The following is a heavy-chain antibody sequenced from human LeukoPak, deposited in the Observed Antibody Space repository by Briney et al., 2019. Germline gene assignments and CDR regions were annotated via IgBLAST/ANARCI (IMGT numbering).Heavy chain of an antibody. CDR1: GFTFSSYA. CDR2: ISYDGSNK. CDR3: ARDRYSNYVLPFDY. V-gene: IGHV3-30-3*01. J-gene: IGHJ4*02. D-gene: IGHD4-11*01. Sequence: GGSLRLSCAASGFTFSSYAMHWVRQAPGKGLEWVAVISYDGSNKYYADSVKGRFTISRDNSKNTLYLQMNSLRAEDTAVYYCARDRYSNYVLPFDYWGQGTLVTVSS.